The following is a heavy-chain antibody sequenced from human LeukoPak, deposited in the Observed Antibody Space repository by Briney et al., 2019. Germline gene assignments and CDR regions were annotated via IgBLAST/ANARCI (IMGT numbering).Heavy chain of an antibody. V-gene: IGHV3-23*01. CDR1: GFIFRNFV. Sequence: PGGSLRLSCAASGFIFRNFVMSWVRQAPGKGLEWVSAITDSGVSTHYADSVKGRFTISRDNAKKSLYLQMNSLRDEDTAVYYCARNLDSWGQGALVTVSS. CDR2: ITDSGVST. CDR3: ARNLDS. J-gene: IGHJ5*01.